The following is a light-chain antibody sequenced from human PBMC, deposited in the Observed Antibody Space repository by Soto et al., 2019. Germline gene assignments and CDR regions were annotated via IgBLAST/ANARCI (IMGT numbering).Light chain of an antibody. V-gene: IGLV2-8*01. J-gene: IGLJ2*01. Sequence: QSALTQPPSASGSPGQSVTISCTGTSSDVGGYNYVSWYQQHPGKAPKLMIYEVSKRPSGVPDRFSGSKSGNTASLTVSGLQAEYEADYYCSSYAGSKAVFGGGTKLTVL. CDR1: SSDVGGYNY. CDR2: EVS. CDR3: SSYAGSKAV.